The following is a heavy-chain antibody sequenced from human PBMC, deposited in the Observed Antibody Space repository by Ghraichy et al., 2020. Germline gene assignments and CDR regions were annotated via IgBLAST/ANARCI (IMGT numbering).Heavy chain of an antibody. Sequence: SETLSLTCTVSGGSISSTSYYWGWIRQPPGKGLEWIGSIYYSESTYYNPSLKSRVTMSVDTSKNQFSLKLSSVTAADTAVYYCARDYCSGGSCYAFDIWGQGTMVTVSS. J-gene: IGHJ3*02. CDR1: GGSISSTSYY. D-gene: IGHD2-15*01. CDR3: ARDYCSGGSCYAFDI. CDR2: IYYSEST. V-gene: IGHV4-39*01.